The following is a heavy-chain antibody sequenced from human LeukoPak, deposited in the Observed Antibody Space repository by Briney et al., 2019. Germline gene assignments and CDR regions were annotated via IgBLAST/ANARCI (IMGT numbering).Heavy chain of an antibody. CDR3: DRGDYGGNPDY. Sequence: ASVKVSCKASGYTFTNYGINWGRQAPGQGLEWMGWISGYNGNTNYAQKLQGRVTMTTDTSTTTAYMELRSLRSDDTAMYYCDRGDYGGNPDYWGQGTLVTVSS. D-gene: IGHD4-23*01. V-gene: IGHV1-18*01. CDR2: ISGYNGNT. CDR1: GYTFTNYG. J-gene: IGHJ4*02.